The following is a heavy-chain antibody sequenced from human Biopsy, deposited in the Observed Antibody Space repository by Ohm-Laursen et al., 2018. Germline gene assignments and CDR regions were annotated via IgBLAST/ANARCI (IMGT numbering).Heavy chain of an antibody. D-gene: IGHD2-21*02. CDR1: GFTFNRSA. CDR2: IVGGGGNT. V-gene: IGHV1-58*02. Sequence: SVKVSCKASGFTFNRSAMQWVRQARGQSLEWIGWIVGGGGNTNYAQKFQERVTITRDMSTSTAYMELSSLRSEDTAVYYCASRPNCGGDCSSGFDYWGQGTLVTVSS. J-gene: IGHJ4*02. CDR3: ASRPNCGGDCSSGFDY.